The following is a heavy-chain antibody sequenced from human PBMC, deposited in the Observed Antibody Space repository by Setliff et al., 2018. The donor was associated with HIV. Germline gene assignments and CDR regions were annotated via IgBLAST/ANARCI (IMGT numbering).Heavy chain of an antibody. D-gene: IGHD2-2*01. Sequence: SETLSLTCAVSGGSISSHYWSWIRQPPGKGLEWIGYIYYSGSTKYNPSLKSRVTISVDTSKNQFSLKLSSVTAADTAVYYCARLYYLVGNWFDPWGQGTLVTVSS. CDR2: IYYSGST. V-gene: IGHV4-59*08. CDR3: ARLYYLVGNWFDP. J-gene: IGHJ5*02. CDR1: GGSISSHY.